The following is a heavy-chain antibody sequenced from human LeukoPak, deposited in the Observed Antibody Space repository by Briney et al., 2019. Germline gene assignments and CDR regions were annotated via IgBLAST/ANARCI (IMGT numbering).Heavy chain of an antibody. Sequence: GGSLRLSCAASGFTFSSFAMSWVRQAPGKGLEWVSGISGTGETTYYAESVTGRFIISRDNSKKVLYLQMNSLRVEDTAVYYCARERPIYTGYDFDAFDMWGQGIMVTVSS. D-gene: IGHD5-12*01. CDR1: GFTFSSFA. CDR3: ARERPIYTGYDFDAFDM. CDR2: ISGTGETT. J-gene: IGHJ3*02. V-gene: IGHV3-23*01.